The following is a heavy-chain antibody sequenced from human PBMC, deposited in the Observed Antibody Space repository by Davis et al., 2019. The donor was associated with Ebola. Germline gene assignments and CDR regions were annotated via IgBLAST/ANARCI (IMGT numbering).Heavy chain of an antibody. CDR1: GYTFTSYG. Sequence: ASVKVSCKASGYTFTSYGISWVRQAPGQGLEWMGWIIAYNGNTNYAQKLQGRVTVTTDTSTSTAYMELRSLRSDDTAVYYCARDPAVTTNYYYYGMDVWGQGTTVTVSS. V-gene: IGHV1-18*01. CDR2: IIAYNGNT. D-gene: IGHD4-11*01. CDR3: ARDPAVTTNYYYYGMDV. J-gene: IGHJ6*02.